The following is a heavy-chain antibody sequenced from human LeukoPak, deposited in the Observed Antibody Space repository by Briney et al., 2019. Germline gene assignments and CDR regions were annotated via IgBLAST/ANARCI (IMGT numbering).Heavy chain of an antibody. D-gene: IGHD5-18*01. J-gene: IGHJ4*02. V-gene: IGHV4-59*01. CDR2: IYYSGST. Sequence: SETLSPTCTVSGGSISSYYWSWIRQPPGKGLEWIGYIYYSGSTNYNPSLKSRVTISVDTSKNQFSLKLSSVTAADTAVYYCARGRTQLYPYYFDYWGQGTLVTVSS. CDR1: GGSISSYY. CDR3: ARGRTQLYPYYFDY.